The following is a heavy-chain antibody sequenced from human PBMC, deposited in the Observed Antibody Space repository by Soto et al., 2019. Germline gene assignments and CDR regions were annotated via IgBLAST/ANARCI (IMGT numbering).Heavy chain of an antibody. CDR2: SAPEEGEP. J-gene: IGHJ4*02. CDR3: AADCKIVGTIGAVDV. Sequence: LTRYWLRQAPGKGLEWMGRSAPEEGEPIYPQKFQGRVSMTEDPSTDTAYIELTSLRFDDTAVYFCAADCKIVGTIGAVDVWGQGTQVTVSS. V-gene: IGHV1-24*01. CDR1: LT. D-gene: IGHD1-26*01.